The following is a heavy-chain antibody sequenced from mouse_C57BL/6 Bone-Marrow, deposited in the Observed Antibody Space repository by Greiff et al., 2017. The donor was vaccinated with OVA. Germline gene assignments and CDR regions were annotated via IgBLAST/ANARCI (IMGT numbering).Heavy chain of an antibody. CDR3: ASYDGYYSAWFAY. J-gene: IGHJ3*01. V-gene: IGHV1-55*01. D-gene: IGHD2-3*01. Sequence: QVQLQQPGAELVKPGASVKMSCKASGYTFTSYWITWVKQRPGQGLEWIGDIYPGSGSTNYNEKFKSKATLTVDTSSSTAYMQLSSLTSEDSAVYYCASYDGYYSAWFAYWGQGTLVTVSA. CDR2: IYPGSGST. CDR1: GYTFTSYW.